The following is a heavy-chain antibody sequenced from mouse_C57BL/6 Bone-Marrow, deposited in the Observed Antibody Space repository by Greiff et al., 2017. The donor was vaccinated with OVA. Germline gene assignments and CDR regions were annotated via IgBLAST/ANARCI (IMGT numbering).Heavy chain of an antibody. CDR2: IDPSDSYT. V-gene: IGHV1-50*01. J-gene: IGHJ3*01. Sequence: QVQLQQPGAELVKPGASVKLSCKASGYTFTSYWMQWVKQRPGQGLEWIGEIDPSDSYTNYNQKFKGKATLTVDTSSSTAYTQLSSLTSEDSAVYYCALYGYDVAYWGQGTLVTVSA. CDR3: ALYGYDVAY. CDR1: GYTFTSYW. D-gene: IGHD2-2*01.